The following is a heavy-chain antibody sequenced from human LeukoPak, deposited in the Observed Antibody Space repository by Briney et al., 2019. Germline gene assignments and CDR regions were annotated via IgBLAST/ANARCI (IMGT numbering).Heavy chain of an antibody. CDR3: AKGSGPSRPYYFDY. V-gene: IGHV3-23*01. D-gene: IGHD6-19*01. CDR2: ISGRSDGT. Sequence: GASLRLSCATSGFTFGSYVMSWVRQAPGKGLEWVSAISGRSDGTYYSDSMKGRFTISRDNSKNTLCLQMNSLRAEDTAVYYCAKGSGPSRPYYFDYWGQGTLVTVSS. CDR1: GFTFGSYV. J-gene: IGHJ4*02.